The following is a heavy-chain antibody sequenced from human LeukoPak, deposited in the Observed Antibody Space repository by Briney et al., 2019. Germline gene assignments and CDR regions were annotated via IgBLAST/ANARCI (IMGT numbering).Heavy chain of an antibody. CDR1: GFTFSSYA. CDR3: AKSPHYYDSSGYYDY. J-gene: IGHJ4*02. V-gene: IGHV3-23*01. Sequence: GGSLRLSCVASGFTFSSYAMSWVRQAPGKGLEWVSAISGSGGSTYYADSVKGRFTISRDNSKNTLYLQMNSLRAEDMAVYYCAKSPHYYDSSGYYDYWGQGTLVTVSS. D-gene: IGHD3-22*01. CDR2: ISGSGGST.